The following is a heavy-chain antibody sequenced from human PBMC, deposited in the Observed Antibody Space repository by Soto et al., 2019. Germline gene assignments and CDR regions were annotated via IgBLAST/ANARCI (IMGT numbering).Heavy chain of an antibody. CDR2: IYYSGST. J-gene: IGHJ4*02. Sequence: SETLSLTCTVSGGSISSYYWSWIRQPPGKGLEWIGYIYYSGSTNYNPSLKSRVTISVDTSKNQFSLKLSSVTAADTAVYYCGRRRDSSSYDYWGQGTLGTVSS. V-gene: IGHV4-59*08. CDR3: GRRRDSSSYDY. CDR1: GGSISSYY. D-gene: IGHD6-6*01.